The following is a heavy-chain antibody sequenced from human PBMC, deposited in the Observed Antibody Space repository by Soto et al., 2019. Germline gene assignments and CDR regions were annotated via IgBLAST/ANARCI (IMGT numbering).Heavy chain of an antibody. J-gene: IGHJ6*02. CDR3: IQSRCGGDCLQSYASYYYYGMDV. D-gene: IGHD2-21*02. CDR2: IYWEDAK. V-gene: IGHV2-5*02. CDR1: AFSLSTGGVG. Sequence: QITLKESGPTLVKPTQTLTLTCTFSAFSLSTGGVGVGWIRQPPGKALEWLALIYWEDAKRYSPSLRSRLTITKDTSKNQVVLTMTNVDPVDTATYYCIQSRCGGDCLQSYASYYYYGMDVWGQGTTVTVSS.